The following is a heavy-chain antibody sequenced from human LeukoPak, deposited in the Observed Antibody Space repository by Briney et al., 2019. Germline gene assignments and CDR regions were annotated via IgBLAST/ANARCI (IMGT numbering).Heavy chain of an antibody. CDR3: ARRPGVISHIDS. J-gene: IGHJ4*02. V-gene: IGHV5-51*01. Sequence: GESLKISCKGSGYRFSEYWIGWVRQMPGKGLAWMGNIYPGDSYTRYSQSFQSQVTISADKYISTAYLQWSSLKASDTGIYYCARRPGVISHIDSWGQGTLVTVSS. CDR1: GYRFSEYW. D-gene: IGHD3-10*01. CDR2: IYPGDSYT.